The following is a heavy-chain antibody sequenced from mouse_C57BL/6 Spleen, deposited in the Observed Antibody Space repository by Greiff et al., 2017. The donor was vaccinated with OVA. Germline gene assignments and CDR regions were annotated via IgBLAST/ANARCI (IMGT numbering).Heavy chain of an antibody. CDR2: IYPGDGDT. V-gene: IGHV1-80*01. D-gene: IGHD2-1*01. CDR1: GYAFSSYW. J-gene: IGHJ4*01. Sequence: QVHVKQSGAELVKPGASVKISCKASGYAFSSYWMNWVKQRPGKGLEWIGQIYPGDGDTNYNGKFKGKATLTADKSSSTAYMQLSSLTSEDSAVYFCASDYGNYYAMDYWGQGTSVTVSS. CDR3: ASDYGNYYAMDY.